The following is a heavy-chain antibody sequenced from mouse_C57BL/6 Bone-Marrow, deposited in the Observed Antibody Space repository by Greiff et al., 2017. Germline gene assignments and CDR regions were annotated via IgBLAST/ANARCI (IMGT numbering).Heavy chain of an antibody. Sequence: EVQLQQLGAELVRLGVPVKLSCTALGFNTQDAYMPWVKQRPEQGLGGIGWIDPENGDTEYASKFQGKATITVDTSSNTAYLQLSSLTSGDTAVYYCTRIAYWGQGTLVTVSA. V-gene: IGHV14-4*01. CDR1: GFNTQDAY. J-gene: IGHJ3*01. CDR3: TRIAY. CDR2: IDPENGDT.